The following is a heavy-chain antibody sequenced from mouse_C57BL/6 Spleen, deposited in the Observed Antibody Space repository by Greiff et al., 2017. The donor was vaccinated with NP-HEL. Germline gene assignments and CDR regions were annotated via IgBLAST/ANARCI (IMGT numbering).Heavy chain of an antibody. CDR2: IYPGDGDT. V-gene: IGHV1-82*01. Sequence: VQLQQSGPELVKPGASVKISCKASGYAFSSSWMNWVKQRPGKGLEWIGGIYPGDGDTNYNGKFKGQATLTADKSSSTAYMQLSSLTSEDSAVYFCARAELSWFAYWGQGTPVTVSA. D-gene: IGHD1-1*01. J-gene: IGHJ3*01. CDR1: GYAFSSSW. CDR3: ARAELSWFAY.